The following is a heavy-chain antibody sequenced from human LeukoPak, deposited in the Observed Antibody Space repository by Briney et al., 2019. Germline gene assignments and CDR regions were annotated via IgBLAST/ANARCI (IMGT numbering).Heavy chain of an antibody. Sequence: GGSLRLSCAASGFTFSDYYMSWIRQAPGKGLEWVSVIFSNGTTYYADSVKGRFTISRDNSKNTLYLQMNSLRAEDTAVYYCAREAGTSYYFDYWGQGTLVTVSS. CDR3: AREAGTSYYFDY. CDR2: IFSNGTT. D-gene: IGHD3-10*01. V-gene: IGHV3-66*01. J-gene: IGHJ4*02. CDR1: GFTFSDYY.